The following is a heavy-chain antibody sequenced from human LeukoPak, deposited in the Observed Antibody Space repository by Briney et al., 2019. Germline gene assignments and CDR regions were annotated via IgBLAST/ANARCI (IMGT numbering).Heavy chain of an antibody. J-gene: IGHJ4*02. V-gene: IGHV3-53*01. CDR3: ARALLVRNGYNYSPNYFDY. Sequence: GGSLRLSCAASGFTVSSNYMSWVRQAPGKGLEWVSVIYSGGTTYYADSVKGRFTISRDNSKNTLYLQMNSLRAEDTAVYYCARALLVRNGYNYSPNYFDYWGQGTLVTVSS. CDR2: IYSGGTT. D-gene: IGHD5-24*01. CDR1: GFTVSSNY.